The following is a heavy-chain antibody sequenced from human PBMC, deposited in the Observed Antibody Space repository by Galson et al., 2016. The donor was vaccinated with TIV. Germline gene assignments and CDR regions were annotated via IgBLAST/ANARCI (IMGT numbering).Heavy chain of an antibody. CDR1: GDTFSSYA. V-gene: IGHV1-69*04. J-gene: IGHJ6*02. Sequence: SVKVSCKASGDTFSSYAISWVRQAPGQGLEWMGRLIPILGVTNHAQNFQGRVTITADKSTSTVYMDLSNLKSDDTAVYFCARVSPDSRGGSGMAVWGQGTTVTVSS. CDR2: LIPILGVT. D-gene: IGHD3-16*01. CDR3: ARVSPDSRGGSGMAV.